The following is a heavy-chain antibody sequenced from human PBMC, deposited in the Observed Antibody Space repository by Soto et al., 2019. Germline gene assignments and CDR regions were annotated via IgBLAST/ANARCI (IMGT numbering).Heavy chain of an antibody. V-gene: IGHV3-53*01. D-gene: IGHD6-25*01. CDR2: IYSGGYT. CDR1: GFTVSNNY. J-gene: IGHJ4*02. CDR3: ATQRGGGGY. Sequence: EVQLVESGGGLIQPGGSLRLSCAVSGFTVSNNYMSWVRQAPGKGLEGVSVIYSGGYTAYGDSVKGRFTISRDNSKTTLSLQINSLRPADGAVYFGATQRGGGGYWGQGTLVTVSS.